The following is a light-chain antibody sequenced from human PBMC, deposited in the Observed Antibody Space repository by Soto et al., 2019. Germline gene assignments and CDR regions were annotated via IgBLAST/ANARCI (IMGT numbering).Light chain of an antibody. Sequence: QSSQTQPGSACGSPGQSVAISGTGTNNDIGVYHFVSCYQQHPGKAPRLIIYEVVQRPSGVPDRFSGSKSGNTASLTLSGLQAADEADYFCNSYAGSNNYVFGSGTKVTVL. CDR2: EVV. J-gene: IGLJ1*01. CDR1: NNDIGVYHF. V-gene: IGLV2-8*01. CDR3: NSYAGSNNYV.